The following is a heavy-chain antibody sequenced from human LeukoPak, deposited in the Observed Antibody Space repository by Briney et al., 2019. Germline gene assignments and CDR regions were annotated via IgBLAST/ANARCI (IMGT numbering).Heavy chain of an antibody. Sequence: PSETLSLTCAVYGGSFSGYYWSWIRQPPGKGLEWIGSIYYSGSTYYNPSLKSRVTISVDTSKNQFSLKLSSVTAADTAVYYCARPRVLGAFDIWGQGTMVTVSS. CDR1: GGSFSGYY. CDR3: ARPRVLGAFDI. D-gene: IGHD2-15*01. CDR2: IYYSGST. V-gene: IGHV4-34*01. J-gene: IGHJ3*02.